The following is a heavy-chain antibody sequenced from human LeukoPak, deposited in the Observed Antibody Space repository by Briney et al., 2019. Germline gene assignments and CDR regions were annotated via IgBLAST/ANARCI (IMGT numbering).Heavy chain of an antibody. D-gene: IGHD1-26*01. CDR1: GGTFSSYA. Sequence: SVKVSCKASGGTFSSYAISRVRQAPGQGLEWMGGIIPIFGTANYAQKFQGRVTITTDESTSTAYMELSSLRSEDTAVYYCARAASYYSYYYYMDVWGKGTTVTVSS. V-gene: IGHV1-69*05. CDR3: ARAASYYSYYYYMDV. CDR2: IIPIFGTA. J-gene: IGHJ6*03.